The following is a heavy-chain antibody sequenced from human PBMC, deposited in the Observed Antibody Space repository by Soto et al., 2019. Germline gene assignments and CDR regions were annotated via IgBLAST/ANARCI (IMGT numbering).Heavy chain of an antibody. Sequence: GGSLRLSCSASWFPVRRHYMSWVRQAPGKGLEWVSVIYSDGTTYYADSVKGRFTISRDDSKNMLYLQMNSLRAEDTAVYYCARDRSGSSGYYGMDVWGQGTTVTAP. CDR2: IYSDGTT. CDR1: WFPVRRHY. CDR3: ARDRSGSSGYYGMDV. J-gene: IGHJ6*02. D-gene: IGHD3-10*01. V-gene: IGHV3-53*01.